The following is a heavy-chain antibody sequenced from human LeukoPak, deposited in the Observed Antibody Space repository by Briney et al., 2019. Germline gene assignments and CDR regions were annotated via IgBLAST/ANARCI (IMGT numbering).Heavy chain of an antibody. J-gene: IGHJ4*02. CDR3: ASKGIAVAGM. CDR1: GGSISSSSYY. CDR2: IYYSGST. Sequence: SETLSLTCTVSGGSISSSSYYWGWIRQPPGKGLEWIGSIYYSGSTYYNPSLKSRVTISVDTSKNQFSLKLSSVTAADTAVYYCASKGIAVAGMWGQGTLVTVSS. D-gene: IGHD6-19*01. V-gene: IGHV4-39*07.